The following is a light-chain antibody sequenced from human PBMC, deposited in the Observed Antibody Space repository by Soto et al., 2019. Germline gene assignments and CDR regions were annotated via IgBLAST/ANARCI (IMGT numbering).Light chain of an antibody. Sequence: ESVLTQSPATLSLSLGERATLSCRASQSVSSYLAWYQQKPGQAPRLLIYDASNRATGIPARFSGSGSGTDFTLTISSLEPEDFAVYYCQQRSNWPLTFGGGTKVDIK. CDR1: QSVSSY. CDR2: DAS. CDR3: QQRSNWPLT. V-gene: IGKV3-11*01. J-gene: IGKJ4*01.